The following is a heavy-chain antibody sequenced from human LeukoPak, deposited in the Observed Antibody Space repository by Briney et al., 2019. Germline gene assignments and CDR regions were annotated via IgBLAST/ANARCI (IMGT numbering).Heavy chain of an antibody. CDR3: ASEGGIQQLSWFDP. V-gene: IGHV4-38-2*01. CDR1: GYSISSGYY. D-gene: IGHD1-1*01. J-gene: IGHJ5*02. CDR2: IYHSGST. Sequence: SETLSLTCAVSGYSISSGYYCGWIRQPPGKGLEWIGSIYHSGSTYYNPSLKSRVTISVDTSKNQFSLKLSSVTAADTAVYYCASEGGIQQLSWFDPWGQGTLVTVSS.